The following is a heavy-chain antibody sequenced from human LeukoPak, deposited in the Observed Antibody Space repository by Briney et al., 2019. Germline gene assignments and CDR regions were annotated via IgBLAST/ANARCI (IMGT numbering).Heavy chain of an antibody. J-gene: IGHJ4*02. CDR2: ISSSGSTI. D-gene: IGHD3-10*01. V-gene: IGHV3-48*03. CDR1: GFTFSSYE. Sequence: PGGSLRLSCAASGFTFSSYEMNWVRQAPGKGLEWVSYISSSGSTIYYADSVKGRFTISRDNAKNSLYLQMNSLRAEDTAVYYCARDPGGFYYYGSGSQQPATAWGQGTLVTVSS. CDR3: ARDPGGFYYYGSGSQQPATA.